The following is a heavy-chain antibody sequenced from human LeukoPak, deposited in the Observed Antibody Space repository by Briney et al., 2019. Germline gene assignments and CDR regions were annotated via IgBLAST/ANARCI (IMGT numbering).Heavy chain of an antibody. CDR2: IKSKTDGGTT. CDR3: TTDLGKYYDILTGYTLDV. V-gene: IGHV3-15*01. CDR1: GFTFSNAW. D-gene: IGHD3-9*01. J-gene: IGHJ6*04. Sequence: GGSLRLSCAASGFTFSNAWMSWVRQAPGKGLEWVGRIKSKTDGGTTDYAAPVKGRFTISRDDSKNTLYLQMNSLKTEDTAVYYCTTDLGKYYDILTGYTLDVWGKGTTVTISS.